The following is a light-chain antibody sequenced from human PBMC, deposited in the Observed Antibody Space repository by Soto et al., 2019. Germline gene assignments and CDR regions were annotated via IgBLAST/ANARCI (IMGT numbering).Light chain of an antibody. Sequence: QSALTQPPSASGSPGQSVTISCTGTSSDVGGYEFVSWYQQRPGNAPKLMIFEVNKRPSGVPDRFSGSRSGNTASLTVSGLQGEDEADYYCSSFAAGNKEVFGGGTKLTVL. CDR1: SSDVGGYEF. V-gene: IGLV2-8*01. CDR3: SSFAAGNKEV. J-gene: IGLJ2*01. CDR2: EVN.